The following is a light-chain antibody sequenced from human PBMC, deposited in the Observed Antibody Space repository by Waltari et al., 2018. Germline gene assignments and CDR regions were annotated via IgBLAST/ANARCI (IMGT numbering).Light chain of an antibody. V-gene: IGKV1-39*01. CDR2: VAS. Sequence: IQMTQSPSSLSASVGDRVTITCRAIQSISSSLNWYQQLPGNAPKLLIYVASNLQSGVPSRFSGSGSGTDFSLTISSLQPEDFATYYCQQSYITTYTFGQGTKLEIK. J-gene: IGKJ2*01. CDR1: QSISSS. CDR3: QQSYITTYT.